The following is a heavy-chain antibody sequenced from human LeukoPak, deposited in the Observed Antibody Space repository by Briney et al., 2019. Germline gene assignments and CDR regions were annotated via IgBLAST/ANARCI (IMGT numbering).Heavy chain of an antibody. D-gene: IGHD3-10*01. J-gene: IGHJ3*02. CDR3: ARDRIERITMVRGVIDAFDI. Sequence: SETLSLTCTVSGGSISSYYWSWIRQPAGKGLECIGRVYSSGSTNYNPSLKSRVTMSIDTSKNQFSLKLTSVAAADTAVYYCARDRIERITMVRGVIDAFDIWGQGTMVTVSS. CDR1: GGSISSYY. CDR2: VYSSGST. V-gene: IGHV4-4*07.